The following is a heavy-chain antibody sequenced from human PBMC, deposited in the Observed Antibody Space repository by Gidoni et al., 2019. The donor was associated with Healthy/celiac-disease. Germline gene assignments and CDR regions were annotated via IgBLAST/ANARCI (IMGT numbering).Heavy chain of an antibody. D-gene: IGHD4-17*01. CDR2: LFSNNEK. V-gene: IGHV2-26*01. J-gene: IGHJ2*01. CDR1: GFSLSNARMG. Sequence: QVTLKESGPVLVKPTETLTLTCTVSGFSLSNARMGVSWIRQPPGKALEWLAHLFSNNEKSYSTSLKSRLTIPKDTSKSQVVLTMTNMDPVDTATYYCARMSGDYSLGFFPHWYFDLWGRGTLVTVSS. CDR3: ARMSGDYSLGFFPHWYFDL.